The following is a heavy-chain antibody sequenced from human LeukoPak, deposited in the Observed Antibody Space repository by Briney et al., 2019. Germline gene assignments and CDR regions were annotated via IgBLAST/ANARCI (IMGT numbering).Heavy chain of an antibody. Sequence: PSETLSLTCAVSGVSISSGSYSWSRVRQPPGKGLEWIGYIYHRGSTYYNPSLKSRVTMSLDRSNNQFSLNLSSVTAADTAVYYCARFSPRALGNYFDYWGQGTLVTVSS. V-gene: IGHV4-30-2*01. CDR2: IYHRGST. D-gene: IGHD3-16*01. J-gene: IGHJ4*02. CDR1: GVSISSGSYS. CDR3: ARFSPRALGNYFDY.